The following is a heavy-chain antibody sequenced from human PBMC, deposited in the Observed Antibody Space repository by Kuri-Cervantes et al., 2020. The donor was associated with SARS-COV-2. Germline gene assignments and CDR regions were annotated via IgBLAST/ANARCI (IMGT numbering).Heavy chain of an antibody. J-gene: IGHJ4*02. V-gene: IGHV3-30*02. CDR2: IRYDGSNK. D-gene: IGHD6-13*01. CDR1: GYTLTELS. CDR3: AKGIPGIAAAGDY. Sequence: SCKVSGYTLTELSMHWVRQAPGKGLEWVAFIRYDGSNKYYADSVKGRFTISRDNSKNTLYLQMNSLRAEDTAVYYCAKGIPGIAAAGDYWGQGTLVTVSS.